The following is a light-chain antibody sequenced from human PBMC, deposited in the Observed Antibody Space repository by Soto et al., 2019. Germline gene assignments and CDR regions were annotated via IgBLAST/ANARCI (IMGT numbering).Light chain of an antibody. CDR3: ASKAGSSRHVV. Sequence: SYELTQPPSVSVAPGQTARITCGGNRIGSKSVHWFQQKPGQAPVLVVHDDSDRPSGIPERFSGSNSGGTATLTISRVEAGDEADYYCASKAGSSRHVVFGGGTKLTVL. J-gene: IGLJ2*01. CDR2: DDS. V-gene: IGLV3-21*02. CDR1: RIGSKS.